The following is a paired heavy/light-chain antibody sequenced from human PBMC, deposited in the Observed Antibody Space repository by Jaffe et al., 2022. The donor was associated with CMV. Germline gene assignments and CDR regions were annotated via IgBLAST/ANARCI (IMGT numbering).Light chain of an antibody. CDR1: QSVPTDK. CDR2: DAS. Sequence: VLTQSPGTLSLSPGERATLSCRASQSVPTDKLAWYQQKAGQAPRLLIHDASSRASGIPDRFSGSGSGTDFTLTISRLEPEDFAVYFCQQYGRPPITFGQGTRLEV. J-gene: IGKJ5*01. V-gene: IGKV3-20*01. CDR3: QQYGRPPIT.
Heavy chain of an antibody. D-gene: IGHD3-3*01. J-gene: IGHJ6*03. CDR1: GGSISTSRYY. CDR3: ARLGYDFSFFDGNNYAYYMDV. Sequence: QVQLQESGPGLVKPSETLSLTCSVSGGSISTSRYYWGWIRQPPGKGLEWIGTIYYTGSTDYNPSLRSRLTMSVDTSKNQFSLKLASVTAADTAVYYCARLGYDFSFFDGNNYAYYMDVWGKGTTVIVSS. V-gene: IGHV4-39*01. CDR2: IYYTGST.